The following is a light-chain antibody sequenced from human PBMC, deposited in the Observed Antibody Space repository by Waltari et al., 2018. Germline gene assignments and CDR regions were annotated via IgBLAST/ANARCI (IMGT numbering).Light chain of an antibody. Sequence: SVLTQPPSASGPPGQGVPISCSVSSPNIGSTHVCWYQQLPGTTPKLLIYKNGQRPSGVPYRFSGSKSGTSAALAGSGLRSEDEADYYCAAWDDSLSGPVFGGGTKLTVL. CDR1: SPNIGSTH. CDR2: KNG. CDR3: AAWDDSLSGPV. J-gene: IGLJ2*01. V-gene: IGLV1-47*01.